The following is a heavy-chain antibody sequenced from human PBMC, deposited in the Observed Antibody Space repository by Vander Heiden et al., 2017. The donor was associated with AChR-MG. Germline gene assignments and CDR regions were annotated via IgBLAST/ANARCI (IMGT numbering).Heavy chain of an antibody. CDR2: IKSKTDGGTT. D-gene: IGHD6-6*01. J-gene: IGHJ4*02. Sequence: EVQLVESGGGSVKPGGSLRLSGPATGFTFSNAWMSWVRQAPGKGLEWVGRIKSKTDGGTTDYAAPVKGRFTISRDDSKNTLYLQMNSLKTEDTAIYYCTTRGSSSSPFDYWGQGTLVTVSS. CDR1: GFTFSNAW. V-gene: IGHV3-15*01. CDR3: TTRGSSSSPFDY.